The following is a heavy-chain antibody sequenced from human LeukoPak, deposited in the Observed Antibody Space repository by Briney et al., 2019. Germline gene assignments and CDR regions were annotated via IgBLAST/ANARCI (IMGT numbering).Heavy chain of an antibody. V-gene: IGHV1-69*13. J-gene: IGHJ4*02. Sequence: ASVKVSCKASGGTFSSYAISWVRQAPGQGLEWMGGIIPIFGTANYAQKFQGRVTITADESTSTAYMELSSLRSEDTAVYYCARRSYYYGSGSSYDYWGQGTLVTVSS. D-gene: IGHD3-10*01. CDR1: GGTFSSYA. CDR2: IIPIFGTA. CDR3: ARRSYYYGSGSSYDY.